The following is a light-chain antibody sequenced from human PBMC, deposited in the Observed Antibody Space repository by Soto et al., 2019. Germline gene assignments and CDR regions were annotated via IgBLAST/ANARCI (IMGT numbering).Light chain of an antibody. J-gene: IGKJ1*01. Sequence: EIVLTQSPGTLSLSPGGRATLSGRASQSVSSSYLAWYQQKPGQAPRLVIYGASSRATGIPDRFSGSGSGTDFTLTISRLEPEDFAVYYCQQYGSSRWTLGQGTKVDI. CDR2: GAS. V-gene: IGKV3-20*01. CDR1: QSVSSSY. CDR3: QQYGSSRWT.